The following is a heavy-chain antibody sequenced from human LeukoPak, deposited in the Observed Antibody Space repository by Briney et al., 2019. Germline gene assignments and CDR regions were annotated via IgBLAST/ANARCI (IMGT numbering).Heavy chain of an antibody. Sequence: PSETLSLTCAVYGGSFSGYYWSWIRQPPGKGLEWIGEINHSGSTNYNPSLKGRATISVDTSKSQFSLKLTSVTAADTAIYYCARHGESRYSTSRQLDFWGQGTLVTVSS. CDR3: ARHGESRYSTSRQLDF. J-gene: IGHJ4*02. CDR1: GGSFSGYY. D-gene: IGHD6-13*01. CDR2: INHSGST. V-gene: IGHV4-34*01.